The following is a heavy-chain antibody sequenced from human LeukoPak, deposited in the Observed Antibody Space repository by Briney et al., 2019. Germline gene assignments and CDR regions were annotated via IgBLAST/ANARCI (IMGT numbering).Heavy chain of an antibody. J-gene: IGHJ4*02. D-gene: IGHD3-22*01. CDR2: ISSDGSNK. CDR3: ASAWHLWIVGVMLDY. CDR1: GFTFSSYG. Sequence: PGGSLRLSCAASGFTFSSYGMHWVRQAPGKGLEWVAVISSDGSNKYYADSVKGRFTISRDNSKNTLYLQMNSLRAEDTAVYYCASAWHLWIVGVMLDYWGQGTLVTVSS. V-gene: IGHV3-30*03.